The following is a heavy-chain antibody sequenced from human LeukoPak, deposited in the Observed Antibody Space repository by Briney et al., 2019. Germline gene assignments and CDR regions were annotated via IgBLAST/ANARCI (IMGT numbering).Heavy chain of an antibody. V-gene: IGHV3-30*02. J-gene: IGHJ6*02. CDR3: ARDPTMVRGVIITDYYYYYGMDV. CDR2: IRYDGSNK. CDR1: GLTFSSYG. Sequence: GGSLRLSCAASGLTFSSYGMHWVRQAPGKGLEWVAFIRYDGSNKYYADSVKGRFTISRDNSKNTLYLQMNSLRAEDTAVYYCARDPTMVRGVIITDYYYYYGMDVWGQGTTVTVSS. D-gene: IGHD3-10*01.